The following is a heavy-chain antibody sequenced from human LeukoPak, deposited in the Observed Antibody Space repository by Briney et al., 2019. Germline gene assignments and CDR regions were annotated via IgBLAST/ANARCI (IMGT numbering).Heavy chain of an antibody. J-gene: IGHJ4*02. Sequence: PGGALRLSCAASGFNFSSYWMNWVRQAPGKGLEWVANIKQDGSEKYYVDSVKGRFTISRDNTKNSLYLQMNSLRAEDTAVYYCASGGYSFFYWGQGTLVTVSS. CDR3: ASGGYSFFY. D-gene: IGHD5-18*01. CDR2: IKQDGSEK. CDR1: GFNFSSYW. V-gene: IGHV3-7*03.